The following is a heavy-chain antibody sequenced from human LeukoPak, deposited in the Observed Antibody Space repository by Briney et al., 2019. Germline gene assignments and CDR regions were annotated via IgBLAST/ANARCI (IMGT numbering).Heavy chain of an antibody. CDR2: ISAYNGNT. V-gene: IGHV1-18*01. D-gene: IGHD3-9*01. J-gene: IGHJ5*02. CDR1: GYTFTSYG. Sequence: ASVKVSCKASGYTFTSYGISWVRQAPGQGLEWMGWISAYNGNTNYAQKLQGRVTMTTDTSTSTAYMERRSLRSDDTAVYYCAREKGPGYDILTGYYLPGWFDPWGQGTLVTVSS. CDR3: AREKGPGYDILTGYYLPGWFDP.